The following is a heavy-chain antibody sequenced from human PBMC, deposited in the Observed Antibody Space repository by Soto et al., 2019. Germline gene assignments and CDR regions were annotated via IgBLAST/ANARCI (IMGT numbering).Heavy chain of an antibody. CDR2: ISRSSSYI. CDR3: ARVTTYGFFLQIGYFDY. D-gene: IGHD3-10*01. V-gene: IGHV3-21*01. CDR1: GFTFSSYT. Sequence: GSLRLSCAASGFTFSSYTMDWVRQAPGKGLEWVSSISRSSSYIYYADSLRGRFTISRDNAKNSLYLQMNSLRAEDTAVYYCARVTTYGFFLQIGYFDYWGQGALVTSPQ. J-gene: IGHJ4*02.